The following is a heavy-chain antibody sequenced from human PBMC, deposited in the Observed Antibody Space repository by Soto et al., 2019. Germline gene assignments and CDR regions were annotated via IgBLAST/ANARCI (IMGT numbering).Heavy chain of an antibody. J-gene: IGHJ4*02. CDR2: ISSSSATI. CDR3: ASAGSHYDILTGLFGY. D-gene: IGHD3-9*01. V-gene: IGHV3-48*01. CDR1: GFTFSSYS. Sequence: EVQLVESGGGLVQPGGSLRLSCTAAGFTFSSYSMNWVRQAPGKGLEWVSFISSSSATIYYADSLKGRFTISRDNAKNSLYLQMNSLRAEDTAVYYCASAGSHYDILTGLFGYWGQGTLVTVSS.